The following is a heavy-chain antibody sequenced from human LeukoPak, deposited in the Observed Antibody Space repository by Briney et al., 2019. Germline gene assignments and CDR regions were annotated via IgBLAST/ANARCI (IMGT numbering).Heavy chain of an antibody. CDR3: ARVRFGGVTKRYRYFDY. Sequence: SETLSLTCTVSGGSISSSSYYWGWIRQPPGKGLEWIGSIFYSGNTYYNPSLKSRVTISVDTSKNQFSLKLSSVTAADTAVFYCARVRFGGVTKRYRYFDYWGQGTLVTVSS. V-gene: IGHV4-39*07. J-gene: IGHJ4*02. CDR1: GGSISSSSYY. D-gene: IGHD3-16*01. CDR2: IFYSGNT.